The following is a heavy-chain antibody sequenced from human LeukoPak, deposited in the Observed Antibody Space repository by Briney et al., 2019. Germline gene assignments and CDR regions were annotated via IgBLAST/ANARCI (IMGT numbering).Heavy chain of an antibody. V-gene: IGHV3-7*01. CDR2: IKQDGSEK. J-gene: IGHJ4*02. Sequence: GGSLRLSCAASGFTSSSYWMSWVRQAPGKGLEWVANIKQDGSEKYYVDSVKGRFTISRDNAKNSLYLQMNSLRAEDTAVYYCARDTGGNSVYFDYWGQGTLVTVSS. CDR3: ARDTGGNSVYFDY. D-gene: IGHD4-23*01. CDR1: GFTSSSYW.